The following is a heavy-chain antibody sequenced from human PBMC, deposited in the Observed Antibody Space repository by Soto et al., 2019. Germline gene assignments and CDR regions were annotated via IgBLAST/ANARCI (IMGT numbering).Heavy chain of an antibody. CDR1: GFTFDDYA. D-gene: IGHD1-26*01. Sequence: GGSLRLSCAASGFTFDDYAMHWVRQAPGKGLEWVSLISGEGGSTYYADSVKGRFTISRDNSKNSLYLQMNSLRTEDTVLYYCAKDVEVGATSPSFSYGMDVWGQGTTVTVSS. V-gene: IGHV3-43*02. J-gene: IGHJ6*02. CDR3: AKDVEVGATSPSFSYGMDV. CDR2: ISGEGGST.